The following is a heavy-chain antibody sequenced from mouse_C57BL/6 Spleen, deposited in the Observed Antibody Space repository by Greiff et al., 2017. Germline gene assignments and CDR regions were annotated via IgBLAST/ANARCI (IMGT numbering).Heavy chain of an antibody. D-gene: IGHD2-4*01. J-gene: IGHJ3*01. CDR2: INPNNGGT. CDR3: AFGDDYDYLFAY. CDR1: GYTFTDYN. Sequence: EVKLQQSGPELVKPGASVKMSCKASGYTFTDYNMHWVKQSHGKSLEWIGYINPNNGGTSYNQKFKGKATLTVNKSSSTAYMELRSLTSEDSAVYYCAFGDDYDYLFAYWGQGTLVTVSA. V-gene: IGHV1-22*01.